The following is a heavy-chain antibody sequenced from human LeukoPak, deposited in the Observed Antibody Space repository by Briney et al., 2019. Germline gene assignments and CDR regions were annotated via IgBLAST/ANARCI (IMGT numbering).Heavy chain of an antibody. Sequence: SETLSLTCAVYGGSFSGYYWSWIRQPPGKGLEWIGEINHSGSTNYNPSLKSRVTISVDTSKNQFSLKLSSVTAADTAVYYCARSAIEDCSGGSCYKAHFDYWGQGTLVTVSS. CDR2: INHSGST. J-gene: IGHJ4*02. D-gene: IGHD2-15*01. V-gene: IGHV4-34*01. CDR3: ARSAIEDCSGGSCYKAHFDY. CDR1: GGSFSGYY.